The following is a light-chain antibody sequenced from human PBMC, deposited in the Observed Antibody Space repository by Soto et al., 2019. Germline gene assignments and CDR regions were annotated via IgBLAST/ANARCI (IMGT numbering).Light chain of an antibody. CDR1: QSVATY. J-gene: IGKJ2*02. CDR2: DAS. CDR3: QHRTDWPTICT. V-gene: IGKV3-11*01. Sequence: EIVLTQSPLTLALSPGERATLSCRASQSVATYLAWYQQRPGQAPRHLIYDASHRDTGIPARFSGSGSGTDFTLTISSLGPEDFAVYYCQHRTDWPTICTFGPGTKVEIK.